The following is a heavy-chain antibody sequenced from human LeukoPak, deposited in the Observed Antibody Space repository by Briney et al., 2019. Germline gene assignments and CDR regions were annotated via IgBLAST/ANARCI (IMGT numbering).Heavy chain of an antibody. CDR2: INPNSGGT. J-gene: IGHJ4*02. D-gene: IGHD1-14*01. CDR1: GYTFTGYY. Sequence: ASVKVSCKAPGYTFTGYYMHWVRQAPGQGLEWMGRINPNSGGTNYAQKFQGRVTMTRDTSISTAYMELSRLRSDDTAVYYCASLLPNRYYFDYWGQGTLVTVSS. V-gene: IGHV1-2*06. CDR3: ASLLPNRYYFDY.